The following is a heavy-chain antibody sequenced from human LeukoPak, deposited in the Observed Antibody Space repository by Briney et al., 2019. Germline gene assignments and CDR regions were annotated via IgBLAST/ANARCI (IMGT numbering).Heavy chain of an antibody. CDR2: IFNTGNT. V-gene: IGHV4-59*11. CDR1: GGSINIHY. CDR3: ASRPADTTWYGVFDY. J-gene: IGHJ4*02. D-gene: IGHD3-10*01. Sequence: SETLSLTCSVSGGSINIHYWSWIRHPPGNRREWIGYIFNTGNTNYNPSLASRVTMSVDTSRAQFFLRLGPVTAADTAIYYCASRPADTTWYGVFDYWSQGTLVTVSS.